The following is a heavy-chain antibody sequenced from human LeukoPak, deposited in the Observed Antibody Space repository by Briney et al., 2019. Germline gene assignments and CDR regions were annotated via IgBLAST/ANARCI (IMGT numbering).Heavy chain of an antibody. J-gene: IGHJ3*02. CDR1: GYTFTGYY. CDR3: ARPSIAARPESWFQFDDAFDI. Sequence: ASVKVSCKASGYTFTGYYMHWVRQAPGQGLEWMGWINPNSGGTNYAQKFQGWVTMTRDTSISTAYLQWSSLKASDTAMYYCARPSIAARPESWFQFDDAFDIWGQGTMVTVSS. CDR2: INPNSGGT. D-gene: IGHD6-6*01. V-gene: IGHV1-2*04.